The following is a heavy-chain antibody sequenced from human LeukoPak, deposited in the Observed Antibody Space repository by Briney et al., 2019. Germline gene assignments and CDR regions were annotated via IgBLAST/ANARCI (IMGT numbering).Heavy chain of an antibody. V-gene: IGHV3-49*04. CDR2: IRSKAYGGTT. CDR3: TRQYCSSTSCYMYYFDY. CDR1: GFTFGDYA. Sequence: GGSLRLSCTASGFTFGDYAMSWVRKAPGKGLGWVGFIRSKAYGGTTEYAASVKGRFTISRDDSKSIAYLQMNSLKTEDTAVYYCTRQYCSSTSCYMYYFDYWGQGTLVTVSS. D-gene: IGHD2-2*02. J-gene: IGHJ4*02.